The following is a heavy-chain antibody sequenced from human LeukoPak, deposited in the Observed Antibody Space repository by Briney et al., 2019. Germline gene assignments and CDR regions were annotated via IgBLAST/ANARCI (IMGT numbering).Heavy chain of an antibody. CDR3: AKGIYSSGWSYFDY. CDR2: LSGSGITT. CDR1: GFTFSNSA. V-gene: IGHV3-23*01. Sequence: GRTLSLSCAASGFTFSNSAMSWVRQAPGKGLEWVLTLSGSGITTYYADSVKGRLTISIDNSKNTLYLQMSSLRAEDTAVYYCAKGIYSSGWSYFDYWGQGTLVTVSS. J-gene: IGHJ4*02. D-gene: IGHD6-19*01.